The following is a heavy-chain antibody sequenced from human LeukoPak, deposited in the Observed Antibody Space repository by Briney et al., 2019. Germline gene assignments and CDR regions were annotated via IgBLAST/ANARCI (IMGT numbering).Heavy chain of an antibody. Sequence: GGSLRLSCAASGLTFSNYGMHWVRQAPGKGLEWVSYISSSGSTIYYADSVKGRFTISRDNAKNSLYLQMNSLRAEDTAVYYCARDYRGVMDYWGQGTLVTVSS. CDR2: ISSSGSTI. CDR1: GLTFSNYG. CDR3: ARDYRGVMDY. V-gene: IGHV3-48*03. J-gene: IGHJ4*02. D-gene: IGHD3-10*01.